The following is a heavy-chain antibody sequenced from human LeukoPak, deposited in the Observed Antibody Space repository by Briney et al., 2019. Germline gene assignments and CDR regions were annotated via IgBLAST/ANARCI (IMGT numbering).Heavy chain of an antibody. Sequence: ASVKVSCKASGYTFTSYYMHWMRQAPGQGLEWMGIINPSGGSTSYAQKFQGRVTMTRDTSTSTVYMELSSLRSEDTAVYYCARDPAGGYFDWLFGRDDAFDIWGQGTMVTVSS. CDR1: GYTFTSYY. D-gene: IGHD3-9*01. J-gene: IGHJ3*02. CDR2: INPSGGST. V-gene: IGHV1-46*01. CDR3: ARDPAGGYFDWLFGRDDAFDI.